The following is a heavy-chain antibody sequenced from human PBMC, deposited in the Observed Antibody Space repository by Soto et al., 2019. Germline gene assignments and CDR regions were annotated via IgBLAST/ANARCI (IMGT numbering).Heavy chain of an antibody. CDR2: IYYSGGT. V-gene: IGHV4-59*01. CDR3: ARGEYCSGGSCSGDAFDI. D-gene: IGHD2-15*01. J-gene: IGHJ3*02. Sequence: SETLSLTCTVSGGSISSYYWSWIRQPPGKGLEWIGYIYYSGGTNYNPSLKSRVTISVDTSKNQFSLKLSSVTAADTAVYYCARGEYCSGGSCSGDAFDIWGQGTMVTVSS. CDR1: GGSISSYY.